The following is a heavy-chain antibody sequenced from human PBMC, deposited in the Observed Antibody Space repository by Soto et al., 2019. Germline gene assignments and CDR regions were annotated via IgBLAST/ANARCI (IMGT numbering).Heavy chain of an antibody. D-gene: IGHD1-20*01. CDR3: ARITGRPLDY. J-gene: IGHJ4*02. CDR2: IDYSGTA. CDR1: TGSISVTNVF. Sequence: NPSETLSLTCTVYTGSISVTNVFWGWVRQPPGKGLEWIGNIDYSGTAYFSPSLATRVTFHVDTSKNQFSLTLYSVTAADTAVYYWARITGRPLDYWGPGILVTVSS. V-gene: IGHV4-39*01.